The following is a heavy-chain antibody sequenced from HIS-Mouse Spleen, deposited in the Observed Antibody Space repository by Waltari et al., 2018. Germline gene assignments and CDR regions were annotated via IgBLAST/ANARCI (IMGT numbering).Heavy chain of an antibody. CDR3: AREIPYSSSWYDWYFDL. V-gene: IGHV4-39*07. CDR1: GVSISSSSYY. J-gene: IGHJ2*01. Sequence: QLQLQESGPGLVKPSETLSLTCTVSGVSISSSSYYWGWIRQPPGKGLEWIGSIYYRGTTYYHPTRKSRVTISVATSKNQFSLKLRSVTAADTAVYYCAREIPYSSSWYDWYFDLWGRGTLVTVSS. D-gene: IGHD6-13*01. CDR2: IYYRGTT.